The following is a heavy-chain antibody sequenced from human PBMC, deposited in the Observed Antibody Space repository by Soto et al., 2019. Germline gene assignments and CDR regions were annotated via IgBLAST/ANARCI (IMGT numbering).Heavy chain of an antibody. Sequence: EVQLVESGGGLVQPGGSLRLSCAVSGFSFSDHYMDWVRQAPGKGLEWVGRSRNKANSYTTEYAASVKGRFTISRDDSENSLYLQMDSLKTEDTAVYFCIRPMTGTTRGFDYRGQGTLVTVSS. V-gene: IGHV3-72*01. CDR1: GFSFSDHY. CDR2: SRNKANSYTT. D-gene: IGHD1-1*01. CDR3: IRPMTGTTRGFDY. J-gene: IGHJ4*02.